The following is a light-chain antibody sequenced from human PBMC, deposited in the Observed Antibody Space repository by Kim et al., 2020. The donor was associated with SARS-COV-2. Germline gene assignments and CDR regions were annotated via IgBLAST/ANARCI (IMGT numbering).Light chain of an antibody. V-gene: IGKV3D-7*01. J-gene: IGKJ5*01. CDR1: QSVSSSY. Sequence: PRERGNLSCRASQSVSSSYLTWYQQKPGQVPRLLIYGASTRATGIPARFSGSGSGTDFTLTISSLQPEDFAVYYCQQDYNLPITFGQGTRLEIK. CDR3: QQDYNLPIT. CDR2: GAS.